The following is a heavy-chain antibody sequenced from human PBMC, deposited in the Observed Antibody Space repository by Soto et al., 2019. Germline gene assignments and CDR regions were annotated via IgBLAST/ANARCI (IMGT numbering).Heavy chain of an antibody. D-gene: IGHD5-18*01. CDR1: GYTFTSYA. V-gene: IGHV1-3*01. CDR3: ARSPRYSYGAY. CDR2: INAGNGNT. J-gene: IGHJ4*02. Sequence: ASVKVSCKASGYTFTSYAMHWVRQAPGQRLEWMGWINAGNGNTKYSQKFQGRVTITRDTSASTAYMELSSLRSEDTAVFYCARSPRYSYGAYWGQGTLVTVSS.